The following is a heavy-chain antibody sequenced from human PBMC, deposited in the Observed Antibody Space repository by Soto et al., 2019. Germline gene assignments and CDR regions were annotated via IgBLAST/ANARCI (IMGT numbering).Heavy chain of an antibody. D-gene: IGHD3-10*01. CDR2: IKPDGSDQ. CDR3: TRAGGSYYFDF. CDR1: GFTFSSLW. J-gene: IGHJ4*02. Sequence: EVQLVESGGGLVLPGGSLRLSCAASGFTFSSLWMSWVRQAPGKGLEWVANIKPDGSDQYYVEPVKGRFTISRDNARNALYLHMTSLSGDDTAVYYCTRAGGSYYFDFWGQGTLVTVS. V-gene: IGHV3-7*01.